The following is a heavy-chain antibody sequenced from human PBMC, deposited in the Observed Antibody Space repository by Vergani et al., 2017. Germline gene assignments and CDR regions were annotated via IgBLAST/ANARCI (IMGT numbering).Heavy chain of an antibody. D-gene: IGHD2-15*01. Sequence: EEQLLESGGGLVQPGGSLRLSCAASGFTFSFYAMSWVRQAPGKGLEWVSTISGSGGSTYYADSVKGLFTISRDNSKNTLYLQMNSLRAEDTAVYYCAKDKSGVTVVDDAFDIWGQGTMVTVSS. CDR1: GFTFSFYA. J-gene: IGHJ3*02. CDR3: AKDKSGVTVVDDAFDI. CDR2: ISGSGGST. V-gene: IGHV3-23*01.